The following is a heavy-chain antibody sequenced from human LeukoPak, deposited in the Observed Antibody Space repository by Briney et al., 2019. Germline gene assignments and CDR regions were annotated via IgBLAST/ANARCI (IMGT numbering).Heavy chain of an antibody. CDR3: AKDLSSIRGGY. V-gene: IGHV3-9*01. Sequence: GGSLRLSCAASGFTFDDYAMHWVRQGPGKGLEWVSGISWNSGSIGYADSVKGRFTISRDNSKNTLYLQMNSLRAEDTAVYYCAKDLSSIRGGYWGQGTLVTVSS. D-gene: IGHD3-10*01. CDR2: ISWNSGSI. J-gene: IGHJ4*02. CDR1: GFTFDDYA.